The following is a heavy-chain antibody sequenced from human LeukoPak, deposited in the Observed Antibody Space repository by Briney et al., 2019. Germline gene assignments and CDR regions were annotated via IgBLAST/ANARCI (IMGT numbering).Heavy chain of an antibody. CDR2: ISSSSSTI. CDR3: ARDQYYYDNGGFDY. D-gene: IGHD3-22*01. J-gene: IGHJ4*02. V-gene: IGHV3-48*01. CDR1: GFTFSSYS. Sequence: PGGSLRLSCAASGFTFSSYSMNWVRQAPGKWLEWVSYISSSSSTIYYADSVKGRFTISRDNAKNSLYLQMNSLRAEDTAVYYCARDQYYYDNGGFDYWGQGTLVTVSS.